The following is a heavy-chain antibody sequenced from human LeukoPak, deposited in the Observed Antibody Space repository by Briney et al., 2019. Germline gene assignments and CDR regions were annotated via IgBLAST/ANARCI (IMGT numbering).Heavy chain of an antibody. J-gene: IGHJ2*01. D-gene: IGHD2-15*01. CDR3: ARAVYCSGGGCFWYFDL. V-gene: IGHV3-21*01. CDR1: GSSFSNYS. CDR2: ICRSSRFI. Sequence: GGCLRLSCAASGSSFSNYSMNWVREAPRKGLEWVSLICRSSRFIYYGDSVKGRFTIYRDNAKKSLYLHMNSLRAEDTAVYYCARAVYCSGGGCFWYFDLWGRGTLVTVS.